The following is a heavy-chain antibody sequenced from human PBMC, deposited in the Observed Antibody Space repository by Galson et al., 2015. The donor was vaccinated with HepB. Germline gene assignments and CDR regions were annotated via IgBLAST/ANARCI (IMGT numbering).Heavy chain of an antibody. CDR1: GFTFSNYR. CDR3: AREVSVTFHAFDI. J-gene: IGHJ3*02. D-gene: IGHD2/OR15-2a*01. Sequence: SLRLSCAASGFTFSNYRLNWVRQAPGKGLEWVSYIDIIDTTTQYADSVKGRFTISRDNAKNSLFLQMNILRDEDTAVYYCAREVSVTFHAFDIWGQGTMVTVSS. CDR2: IDIIDTTT. V-gene: IGHV3-48*02.